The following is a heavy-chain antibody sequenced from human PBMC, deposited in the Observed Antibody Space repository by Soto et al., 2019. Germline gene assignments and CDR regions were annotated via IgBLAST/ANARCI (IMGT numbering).Heavy chain of an antibody. Sequence: QITLKESGPTLVKPTQTLTLTCTFSGFSFTTYGVGVGWIRQAPGKAPEWLALIYWDDHKIFRSSLESRLTITKDTSKNQVVLTITNMDPVDTATYYCTKKGQYPDSLACGRDCYVDVWGKGTTVTVSS. D-gene: IGHD2-21*02. V-gene: IGHV2-5*02. CDR3: TKKGQYPDSLACGRDCYVDV. CDR1: GFSFTTYGVG. CDR2: IYWDDHK. J-gene: IGHJ6*04.